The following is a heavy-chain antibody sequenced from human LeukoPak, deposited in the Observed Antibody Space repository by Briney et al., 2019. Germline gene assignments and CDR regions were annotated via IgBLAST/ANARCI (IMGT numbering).Heavy chain of an antibody. J-gene: IGHJ4*02. V-gene: IGHV4-31*03. CDR3: ARDRNGDYYFDY. Sequence: SETLSLTCSVSGASVSSGSYYWNRIRQHPGRGLEWIGYIYYSGITYYNPSLKSRVTISVDTSKNQFSLKLSSVTAADTAVYYCARDRNGDYYFDYWGQGTLVTVSS. CDR2: IYYSGIT. CDR1: GASVSSGSYY. D-gene: IGHD4-17*01.